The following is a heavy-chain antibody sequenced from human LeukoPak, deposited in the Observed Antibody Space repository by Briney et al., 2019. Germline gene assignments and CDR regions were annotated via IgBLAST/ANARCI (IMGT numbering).Heavy chain of an antibody. J-gene: IGHJ4*02. D-gene: IGHD1-26*01. Sequence: PGGSLRLSCAASGFTVSRNYMSWVRQAPGKGLEWVSVIYSGGSTYYADSVKGRFTISRDNSKNTLYLQMNSLRAEDTAVYYCARDSGSYSYDYWGQGTLVTVSS. V-gene: IGHV3-66*02. CDR2: IYSGGST. CDR1: GFTVSRNY. CDR3: ARDSGSYSYDY.